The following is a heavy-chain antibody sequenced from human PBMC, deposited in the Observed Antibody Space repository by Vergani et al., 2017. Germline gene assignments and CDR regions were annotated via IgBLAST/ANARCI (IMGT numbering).Heavy chain of an antibody. J-gene: IGHJ6*03. CDR1: GFPFSSYS. V-gene: IGHV3-21*01. D-gene: IGHD3-3*02. Sequence: EVQLVESGGGLVKPGGSLRLSCAASGFPFSSYSMNWVRQAPGKGLEWVSSISSSSSYIYYADSVKGRFTISRDNAKNSLYLQMNSLRAEDTAVYYCARSMRAAFLEWLSIYPHMDVWGKGTTVTVSS. CDR3: ARSMRAAFLEWLSIYPHMDV. CDR2: ISSSSSYI.